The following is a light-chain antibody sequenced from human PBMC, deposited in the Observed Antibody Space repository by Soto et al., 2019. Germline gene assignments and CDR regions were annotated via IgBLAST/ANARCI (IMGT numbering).Light chain of an antibody. J-gene: IGLJ1*01. CDR3: SSYTSTSTDV. Sequence: QSVLTQPASVSRSPGQSIAFSCTGTSSEVGGYNYVCWYQQHPGKAPKLMIYDVSNRPSGVSDRFSGSKSGNTASLTISGIQAEDEADYYCSSYTSTSTDVFGTGTKVTV. CDR2: DVS. V-gene: IGLV2-14*01. CDR1: SSEVGGYNY.